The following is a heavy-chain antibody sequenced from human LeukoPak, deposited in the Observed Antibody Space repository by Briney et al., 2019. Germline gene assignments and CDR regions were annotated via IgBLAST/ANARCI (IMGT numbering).Heavy chain of an antibody. J-gene: IGHJ4*02. Sequence: SGPALVKPTQTLTLTCTFSGLSLSTSGMCVSWIRQPPGKALEWLALIDWDDDKYYSTSLKTRLTISKDTSKNQVVLTMTNMDPVDTATYYCARILYDYVWGSYRNFDYWGQGTLVTVSS. V-gene: IGHV2-70*01. CDR1: GLSLSTSGMC. D-gene: IGHD3-16*02. CDR2: IDWDDDK. CDR3: ARILYDYVWGSYRNFDY.